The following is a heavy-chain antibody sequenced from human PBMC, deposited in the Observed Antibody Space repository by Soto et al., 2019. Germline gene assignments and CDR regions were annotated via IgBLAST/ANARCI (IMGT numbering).Heavy chain of an antibody. CDR1: GFTFCDYS. CDR3: TAGIWAVNTENGMEL. D-gene: IGHD4-17*01. J-gene: IGHJ6*01. Sequence: PGESXRLSCTASGFTFCDYSMIWVRQAPGKGLEWVGFIRSKAYGGTTEYAASVKGRFTISRDDSKSIAYLQMNSLKTEDTAVHYCTAGIWAVNTENGMELWGPGTTVTV. CDR2: IRSKAYGGTT. V-gene: IGHV3-49*04.